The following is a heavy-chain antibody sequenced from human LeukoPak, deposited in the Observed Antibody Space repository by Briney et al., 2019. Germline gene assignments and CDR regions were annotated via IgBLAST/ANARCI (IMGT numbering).Heavy chain of an antibody. CDR2: ISYDGSNK. CDR1: GFTFSSYG. CDR3: ARHIPRDDAFDI. D-gene: IGHD2-21*01. V-gene: IGHV3-30*03. J-gene: IGHJ3*02. Sequence: PGGSLRLSCAASGFTFSSYGMHWVRQAPGKGLEWVAVISYDGSNKYYADSVKGRFTISRDNSKNTLYLQMNSLRAEDTAVYYCARHIPRDDAFDIWGQGTMVTVSS.